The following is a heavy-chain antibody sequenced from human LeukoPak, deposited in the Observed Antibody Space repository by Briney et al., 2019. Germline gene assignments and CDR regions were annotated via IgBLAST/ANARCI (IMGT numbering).Heavy chain of an antibody. CDR3: AKDRSGSYYNYMDV. D-gene: IGHD1-26*01. Sequence: GGSLRLSCAASGFTFSSYGMHWVRLASGKGLEWVAFIRYDGSNKYYADSVKGRFTISRDNPKNTLYLQMNSLRAEDTAVYYCAKDRSGSYYNYMDVWGKGTTVTVSS. J-gene: IGHJ6*03. CDR1: GFTFSSYG. CDR2: IRYDGSNK. V-gene: IGHV3-30*02.